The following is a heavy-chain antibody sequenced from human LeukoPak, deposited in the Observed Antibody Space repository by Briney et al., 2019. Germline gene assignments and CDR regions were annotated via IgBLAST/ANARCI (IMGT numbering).Heavy chain of an antibody. Sequence: SVKVSCKASGGTFSSYAISWVRQAPGQGVEWMGGIIPIFGTANYAQKFQGRVTITADESTSTAYMELSSLRSEDTAVYYCARGVADYDSSGYYFDYWGQGTLVTVSS. D-gene: IGHD3-22*01. V-gene: IGHV1-69*01. CDR1: GGTFSSYA. CDR3: ARGVADYDSSGYYFDY. J-gene: IGHJ4*02. CDR2: IIPIFGTA.